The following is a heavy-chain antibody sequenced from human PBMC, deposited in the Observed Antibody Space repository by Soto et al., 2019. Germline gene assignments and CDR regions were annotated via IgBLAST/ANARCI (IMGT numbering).Heavy chain of an antibody. CDR2: ISYDGTSE. Sequence: QVQLVESGGGVVQPGRSLRLSCAASGFTFSSYPIHWVRQAPGKGLEWVGSISYDGTSEDFADSLRGRFTPSRDNSKNMLWLQMNSLRSEDTAVYYCLRDYSGWFDLWGQGTLVTVSS. V-gene: IGHV3-30-3*01. CDR3: LRDYSGWFDL. J-gene: IGHJ5*01. D-gene: IGHD3-10*01. CDR1: GFTFSSYP.